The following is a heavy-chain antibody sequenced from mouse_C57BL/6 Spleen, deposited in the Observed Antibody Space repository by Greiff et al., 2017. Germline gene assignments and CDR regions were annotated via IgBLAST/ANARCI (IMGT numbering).Heavy chain of an antibody. CDR2: INPGSGGT. J-gene: IGHJ4*01. D-gene: IGHD2-1*01. CDR1: GYAFTNYL. Sequence: QVQLQQSGAELVRPGTSVKVSCKASGYAFTNYLIEWVKQRPGQGLEWIGVINPGSGGTNYNEKFKGKATLTADKSYSTAYMQLSSLTSEDSAVYFCARDYCNYGAMDYWGQGTSVTVSS. CDR3: ARDYCNYGAMDY. V-gene: IGHV1-54*01.